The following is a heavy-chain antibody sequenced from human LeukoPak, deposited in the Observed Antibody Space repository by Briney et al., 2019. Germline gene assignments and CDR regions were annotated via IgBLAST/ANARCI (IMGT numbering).Heavy chain of an antibody. CDR1: RFTFSSYA. V-gene: IGHV3-23*01. Sequence: GGSLRLSCAASRFTFSSYAMSWVRQAPGKGLEWVSAISGSGGSTYYADSVKGRFTISRDNSKNTLYPQMNSLRAEDTAVYYCAKDQLGYDFWSGYYLNWFDPWGQGTLVTVSS. J-gene: IGHJ5*02. D-gene: IGHD3-3*01. CDR3: AKDQLGYDFWSGYYLNWFDP. CDR2: ISGSGGST.